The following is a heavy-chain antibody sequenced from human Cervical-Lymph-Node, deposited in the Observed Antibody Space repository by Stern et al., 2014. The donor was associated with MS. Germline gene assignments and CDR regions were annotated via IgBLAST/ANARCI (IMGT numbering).Heavy chain of an antibody. CDR2: IGPAGDI. CDR3: ARELIDNGDYFGMDV. Sequence: EAQLVESGGGLVQPGGSLRLSCAASGFTFSTYDMHWVRQGTGKGLEWVSAIGPAGDIYQPAPVKGRFTISRDNAKNSLYLQMNSLRVEDTAVYYCARELIDNGDYFGMDVWGHGTTVAVSS. V-gene: IGHV3-13*01. J-gene: IGHJ6*02. CDR1: GFTFSTYD. D-gene: IGHD4-17*01.